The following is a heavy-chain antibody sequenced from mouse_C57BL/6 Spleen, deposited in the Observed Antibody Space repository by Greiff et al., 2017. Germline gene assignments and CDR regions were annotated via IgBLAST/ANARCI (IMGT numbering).Heavy chain of an antibody. Sequence: DVQLQESGPGLVKPSQSLSLTCSVTGYSITSGYYWNWIRQFPGNKLEWMGYISYDGSNNYNPSLKNRISITRDTSKNQFFLKLNSVTTEDTATYYCARGGNYPWFAYWGQGTLVTVSA. V-gene: IGHV3-6*01. CDR3: ARGGNYPWFAY. CDR2: ISYDGSN. CDR1: GYSITSGYY. D-gene: IGHD2-1*01. J-gene: IGHJ3*01.